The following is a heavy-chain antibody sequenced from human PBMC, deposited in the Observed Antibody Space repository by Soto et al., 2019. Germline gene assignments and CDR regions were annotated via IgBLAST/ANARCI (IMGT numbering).Heavy chain of an antibody. D-gene: IGHD3-10*01. CDR2: IYYSGST. CDR3: ASLAGGDYYYYYMDV. V-gene: IGHV4-39*01. Sequence: SETLSLTCTVSGGSISSSSYYWGWIRQPPGKGLEWIGSIYYSGSTYYNPSLKSRVTISVDTSKNQFSLKLSSVTAADTAVYYCASLAGGDYYYYYMDVWGKGTTVTVSS. J-gene: IGHJ6*03. CDR1: GGSISSSSYY.